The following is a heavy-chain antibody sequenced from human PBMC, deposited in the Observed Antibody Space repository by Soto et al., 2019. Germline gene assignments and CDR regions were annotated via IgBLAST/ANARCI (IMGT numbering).Heavy chain of an antibody. J-gene: IGHJ5*02. CDR2: ICHSGST. D-gene: IGHD2-2*01. Sequence: PSETLSLTCAVSGGSISSGGYSWSWIRQPPGKGLEWIGYICHSGSTYYNPSLKSRVTISVDRSKNQFSLKLSSVTAADTAVYYCARSKFFVADIVVVPAAIGGWFDPWGQGTLVTVSS. V-gene: IGHV4-30-2*01. CDR1: GGSISSGGYS. CDR3: ARSKFFVADIVVVPAAIGGWFDP.